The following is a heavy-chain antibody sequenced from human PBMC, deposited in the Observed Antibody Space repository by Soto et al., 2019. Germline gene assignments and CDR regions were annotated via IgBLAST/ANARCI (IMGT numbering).Heavy chain of an antibody. CDR1: VGSLRRSGCP. CDR2: IKYSGTT. Sequence: ETLSLTFTFSVGSLRRSGCPWCWLCQPPGKGLEWIASIKYSGTTFYNPSLKSRVTLSVDTSKNQFALKLSSVTAAETAVYYCARHGITGSYYDAFDIWGQGT. V-gene: IGHV4-39*01. CDR3: ARHGITGSYYDAFDI. D-gene: IGHD1-26*01. J-gene: IGHJ3*02.